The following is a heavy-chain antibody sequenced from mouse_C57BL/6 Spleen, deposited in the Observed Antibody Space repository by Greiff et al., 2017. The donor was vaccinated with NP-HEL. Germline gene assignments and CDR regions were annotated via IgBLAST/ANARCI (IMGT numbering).Heavy chain of an antibody. D-gene: IGHD3-2*02. Sequence: QVQLQQSGPELVKPGASVKISCKASGYAFSSSWMNWVKQRPGKGLEWIGRIYPGDGDTNYNGKFKGKATLTADKSSSTAYMQLSSLTSEDSAVYFCARPDSSGYVGFAYWGQGTLVTVSA. V-gene: IGHV1-82*01. CDR1: GYAFSSSW. J-gene: IGHJ3*01. CDR3: ARPDSSGYVGFAY. CDR2: IYPGDGDT.